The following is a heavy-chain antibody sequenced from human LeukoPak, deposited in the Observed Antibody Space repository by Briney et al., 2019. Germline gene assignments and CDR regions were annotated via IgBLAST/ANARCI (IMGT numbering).Heavy chain of an antibody. CDR1: GYTFTSYY. Sequence: ASVKVSCKASGYTFTSYYMHWVRQAPGQGLEWMGIINPSGGSTSYAQKFQGRVTMTRDTSTSTVYMELSSLRSEDRAVYYCAREGVPAAIRSVWFDPWGQGTLVTVSS. J-gene: IGHJ5*02. CDR3: AREGVPAAIRSVWFDP. CDR2: INPSGGST. D-gene: IGHD2-2*01. V-gene: IGHV1-46*01.